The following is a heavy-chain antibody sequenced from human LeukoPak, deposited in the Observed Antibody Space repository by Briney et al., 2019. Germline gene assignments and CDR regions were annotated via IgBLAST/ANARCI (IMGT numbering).Heavy chain of an antibody. CDR2: INPNSGGT. D-gene: IGHD1-26*01. V-gene: IGHV1-2*02. J-gene: IGHJ6*03. CDR1: GYTFTGYY. Sequence: GASVKVSCKASGYTFTGYYMHWVRQAPGQGLEWMGWINPNSGGTNYAQKFQGRVTMTRDTSISTAYMELSRLRSDDTAVYYCARDRWELLGLENYYCYYMDVWGKGTTVTVSS. CDR3: ARDRWELLGLENYYCYYMDV.